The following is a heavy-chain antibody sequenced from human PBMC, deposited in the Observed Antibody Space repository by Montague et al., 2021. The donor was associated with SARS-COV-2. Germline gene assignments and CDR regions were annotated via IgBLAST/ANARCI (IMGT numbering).Heavy chain of an antibody. J-gene: IGHJ6*02. Sequence: SETLFLTCTVPGSFISSSYWSWIRQPPGKGLEWIGYIYHSGNTNYNPSLKSRVTISIDTSMNQFSLSLSSMTAADTAVYFCARDLLPPRTAIKTNFFGLDVWGQGTTVIVSS. CDR1: GSFISSSY. CDR2: IYHSGNT. D-gene: IGHD2-21*02. CDR3: ARDLLPPRTAIKTNFFGLDV. V-gene: IGHV4-59*01.